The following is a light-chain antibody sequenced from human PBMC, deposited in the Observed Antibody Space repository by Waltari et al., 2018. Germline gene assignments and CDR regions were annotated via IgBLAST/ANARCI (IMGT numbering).Light chain of an antibody. V-gene: IGLV2-11*01. CDR2: DIN. Sequence: QSALTQPRSVSGSPGQSVTISCTGTSSDVGGYNYVSWYQQHPDKAPKLIIYDINKRPSGVPGRFAGSESGTTASLTIAVLHAEDEADYYCCSYVGSNIYWVFGGGTKLTVL. CDR3: CSYVGSNIYWV. J-gene: IGLJ3*02. CDR1: SSDVGGYNY.